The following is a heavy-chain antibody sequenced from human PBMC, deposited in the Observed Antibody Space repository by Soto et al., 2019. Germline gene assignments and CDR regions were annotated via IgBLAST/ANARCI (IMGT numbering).Heavy chain of an antibody. Sequence: EVQLVESGGGLVQPGGSLRLSCEASGFTFSTDSMNWIRQAPGKGLEWVSYISSSSSSIYYADSVKGRFTISRDNAKKSVFLQMNRLRAEDTAVYYCARGYRDQYANWGQGTLVPVCS. D-gene: IGHD2-2*01. CDR3: ARGYRDQYAN. V-gene: IGHV3-48*01. J-gene: IGHJ4*02. CDR1: GFTFSTDS. CDR2: ISSSSSSI.